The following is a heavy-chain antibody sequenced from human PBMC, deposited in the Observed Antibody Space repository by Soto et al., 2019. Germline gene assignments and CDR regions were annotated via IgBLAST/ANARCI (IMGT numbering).Heavy chain of an antibody. CDR3: ARELSGYDFYY. D-gene: IGHD5-12*01. CDR1: GYSISSGYY. V-gene: IGHV4-38-2*02. J-gene: IGHJ4*02. Sequence: PSETLSLTCAVSGYSISSGYYWGWIRQPPGKGLEWIGSIYHSGSTYYNPSLKSRVTISVDTSKNQFSLKLSSVTAADTAVYYCARELSGYDFYYWGQGTLVTVSS. CDR2: IYHSGST.